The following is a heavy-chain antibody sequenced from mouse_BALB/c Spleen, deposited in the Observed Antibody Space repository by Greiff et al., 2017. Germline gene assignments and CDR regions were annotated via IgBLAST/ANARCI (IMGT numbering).Heavy chain of an antibody. CDR1: GFSLTSYG. CDR3: ARDRDGYLAWFAY. V-gene: IGHV2-9*02. J-gene: IGHJ3*01. D-gene: IGHD2-3*01. Sequence: QVQLQESGPGLVAPSQSLSITCTVSGFSLTSYGVHWVRQPPGKGLEWLGVIWAGGSTNYNSALMSRLSISKDNSKSQVFLKMNSLQTDDTAMYYCARDRDGYLAWFAYWGQGTLVTVSA. CDR2: IWAGGST.